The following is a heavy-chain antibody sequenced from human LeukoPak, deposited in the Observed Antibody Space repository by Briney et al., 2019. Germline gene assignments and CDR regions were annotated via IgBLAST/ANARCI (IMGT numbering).Heavy chain of an antibody. CDR2: ISSSGSTI. CDR3: ARDYCTFGGVIVAS. J-gene: IGHJ5*02. D-gene: IGHD3-16*02. V-gene: IGHV3-11*04. Sequence: GGSLRLSCAASGFTFSDYYMSWIRQAPGKGLEWVSYISSSGSTIHYADSVKGRFTISRDNAKNSLYLQMNRLSAEDTDVYYCARDYCTFGGVIVASWGRGPLVTVSS. CDR1: GFTFSDYY.